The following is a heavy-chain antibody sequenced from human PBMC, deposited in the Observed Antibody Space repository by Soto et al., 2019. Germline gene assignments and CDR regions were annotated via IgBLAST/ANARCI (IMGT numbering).Heavy chain of an antibody. CDR2: LTGTSAFT. D-gene: IGHD3-16*01. CDR3: ARDNLDFQGDLDI. J-gene: IGHJ4*02. CDR1: GFVFSNFQ. V-gene: IGHV3-21*01. Sequence: GVTXRLSCAASGFVFSNFQFNWVRQAPGGGLEWPSSLTGTSAFTEYAESIDGRFTISSYNPNQLFFLNMDKLRTEDTAVYYCARDNLDFQGDLDIWGQGTLVTVSS.